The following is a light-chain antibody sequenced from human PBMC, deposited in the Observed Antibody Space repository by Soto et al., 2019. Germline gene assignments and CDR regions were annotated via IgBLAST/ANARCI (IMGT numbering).Light chain of an antibody. Sequence: DIQMSQSPSSLSASVVERVTITFQASYDIKKYLNWYQQRPGTAPKLLIYDASYLEPGVPPRFSGSGSGTHFTFIISSLQPEDIATYYCQQYENVPLTFGGGTKVDI. CDR3: QQYENVPLT. CDR1: YDIKKY. J-gene: IGKJ4*01. CDR2: DAS. V-gene: IGKV1-33*01.